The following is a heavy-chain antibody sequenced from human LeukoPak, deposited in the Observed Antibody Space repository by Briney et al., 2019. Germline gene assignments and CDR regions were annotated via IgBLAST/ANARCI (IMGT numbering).Heavy chain of an antibody. J-gene: IGHJ4*02. Sequence: SETLSLTCTVSGGSISSSSYYWGWIRQPPGKGLEWIGSIYYSGSTYYNPSLKSRVTISVDTSKNQFSLKLSSVTAADTAVYYCARGGTMGYFDYWGQGTLVTVSS. V-gene: IGHV4-39*07. CDR2: IYYSGST. D-gene: IGHD1-26*01. CDR1: GGSISSSSYY. CDR3: ARGGTMGYFDY.